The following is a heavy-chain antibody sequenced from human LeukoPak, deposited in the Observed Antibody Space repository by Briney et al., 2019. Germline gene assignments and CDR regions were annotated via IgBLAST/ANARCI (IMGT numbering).Heavy chain of an antibody. D-gene: IGHD3-22*01. CDR2: IWNDGSNN. CDR3: ARDTYYHYYDSSGYYIDY. V-gene: IGHV3-33*01. CDR1: GFTFSSYG. Sequence: RSPRLSCAASGFTFSSYGMHWVCQAPGKGLEWVAVIWNDGSNNYYADSVKARFNISRDNSKNTLYLQMNSLRAEDTAVYYCARDTYYHYYDSSGYYIDYWGQGALLADSS. J-gene: IGHJ4*02.